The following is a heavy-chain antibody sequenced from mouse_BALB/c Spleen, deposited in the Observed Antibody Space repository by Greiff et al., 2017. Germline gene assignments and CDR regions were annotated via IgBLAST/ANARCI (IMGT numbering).Heavy chain of an antibody. D-gene: IGHD3-1*01. J-gene: IGHJ4*01. Sequence: EVKLVESGGGLVQPGGSRKLSCAASGFTFSSFGMHWVRQAPEKGLEWVAYISSGSSTIYYADTVKGRFTISRDNPKNTLFLQMTSLRSEDTAMYYCARSGDYCAMDYWGQGTSVTVSS. V-gene: IGHV5-17*02. CDR2: ISSGSSTI. CDR3: ARSGDYCAMDY. CDR1: GFTFSSFG.